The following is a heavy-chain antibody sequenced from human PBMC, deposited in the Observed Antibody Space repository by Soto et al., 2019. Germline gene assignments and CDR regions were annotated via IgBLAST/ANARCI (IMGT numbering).Heavy chain of an antibody. CDR3: ARGYSYGQLTNYFDY. CDR1: GFTFSSYS. D-gene: IGHD5-18*01. Sequence: GGSLRLSCAASGFTFSSYSMNWVRQAPGKGLEWVSYISSSSSTIYYADSVKGRFTISRDNAKNSLYLQMNSLRAEDTAVYYCARGYSYGQLTNYFDYWGQGTLVTVSS. CDR2: ISSSSSTI. V-gene: IGHV3-48*01. J-gene: IGHJ4*02.